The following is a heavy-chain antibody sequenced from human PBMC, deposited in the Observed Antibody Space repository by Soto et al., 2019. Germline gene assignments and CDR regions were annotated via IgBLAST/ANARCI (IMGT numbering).Heavy chain of an antibody. CDR2: IYYSGST. D-gene: IGHD1-26*01. CDR1: GGSISSGGYH. CDR3: AREWAGKGIGNWFDP. J-gene: IGHJ5*02. Sequence: QVQLQESGPGLVKPSQTLSLTCTVSGGSISSGGYHWSWIRQHPGKGLEWIGYIYYSGSTYYNPSLKSRVTISVDTSKNQFSLKLSSVTAADTAVYYCAREWAGKGIGNWFDPWGQGTLVTVSS. V-gene: IGHV4-31*03.